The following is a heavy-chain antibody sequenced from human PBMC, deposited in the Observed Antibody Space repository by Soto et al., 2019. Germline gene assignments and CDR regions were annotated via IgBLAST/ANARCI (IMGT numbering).Heavy chain of an antibody. Sequence: SETLSLTCGVSGGSISNSSYFWGWIRQPPGKALEWIGAISYSGSPYYNPSLKSRVAISVDTSKNLFSLRLSSVIAADTAVYYCARLALRYFDYWGHGTRVTVAS. CDR3: ARLALRYFDY. D-gene: IGHD3-3*01. CDR2: ISYSGSP. V-gene: IGHV4-39*01. J-gene: IGHJ4*01. CDR1: GGSISNSSYF.